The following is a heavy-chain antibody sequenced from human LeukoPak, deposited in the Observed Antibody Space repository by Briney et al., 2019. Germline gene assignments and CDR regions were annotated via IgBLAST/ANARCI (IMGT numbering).Heavy chain of an antibody. J-gene: IGHJ4*02. CDR1: GGSISSYY. Sequence: PSETLSLTCTVSGGSISSYYWSWLRQPAGKGLEWIGRIYTSGSTNYNPSLKSRVTMSVDTSKNQFSLKLSPVTAADTAVYYCARAGRVHDYSLFDYWGQGTLVTVSS. CDR3: ARAGRVHDYSLFDY. V-gene: IGHV4-4*07. D-gene: IGHD4-11*01. CDR2: IYTSGST.